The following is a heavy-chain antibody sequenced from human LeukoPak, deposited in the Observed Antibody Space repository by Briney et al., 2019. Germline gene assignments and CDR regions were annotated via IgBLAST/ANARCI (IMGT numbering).Heavy chain of an antibody. J-gene: IGHJ6*03. CDR3: ARDSNEITIFGVVMMYYYYYYMDV. CDR2: INPNSGGT. CDR1: GYTFTGYY. V-gene: IGHV1-2*02. Sequence: GASVKVSCKASGYTFTGYYMHWVRQAPGQGLEWMGWINPNSGGTNYAQKFQGRVTMTRDTSISTAYMELSRLRSDDTAVYYCARDSNEITIFGVVMMYYYYYYMDVWGKGTTVTVSS. D-gene: IGHD3-3*01.